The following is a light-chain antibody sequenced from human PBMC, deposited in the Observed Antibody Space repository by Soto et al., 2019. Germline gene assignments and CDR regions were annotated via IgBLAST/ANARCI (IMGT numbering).Light chain of an antibody. CDR3: QQTYTAPRT. CDR2: GAS. J-gene: IGKJ1*01. CDR1: QSITIY. V-gene: IGKV1-39*01. Sequence: DIQMTQSPSSLSASVGDRVTITCRASQSITIYLNWYQQQPGKAPRLLIYGASTLQTGVPSRFSGSGSMTDFTLTISDLQPEDCATYYCQQTYTAPRTVGQGTKVDI.